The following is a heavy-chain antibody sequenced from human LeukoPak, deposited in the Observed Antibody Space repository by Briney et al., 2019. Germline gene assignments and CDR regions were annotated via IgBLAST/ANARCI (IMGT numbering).Heavy chain of an antibody. D-gene: IGHD2-2*02. CDR2: IYYSGST. CDR1: GGSISSGDYY. V-gene: IGHV4-61*08. Sequence: PSETLSLTCTVSGGSISSGDYYWSWIRQPPGKGLEWIGYIYYSGSTNYNPSLKSRVTISVDTSKNQFSLQLSSVTAADTAVYYCARVGPLYCSSTSCYNRGVGFDYWGQGTLVTVSS. J-gene: IGHJ4*02. CDR3: ARVGPLYCSSTSCYNRGVGFDY.